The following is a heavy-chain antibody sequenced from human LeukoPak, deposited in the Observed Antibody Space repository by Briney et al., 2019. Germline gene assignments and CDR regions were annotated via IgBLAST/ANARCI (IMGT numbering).Heavy chain of an antibody. V-gene: IGHV4-34*01. Sequence: SETLSLTCAVYGGSFSGYYWSWIRQPPGKGLEWIGETNHSGSTNYNPSLKSRVTISVDTSKNQFSLRLSSVTAADTAVYYCARAYCSSTSCYFSAFDIWGQGTIVTVSS. J-gene: IGHJ3*02. CDR3: ARAYCSSTSCYFSAFDI. CDR1: GGSFSGYY. CDR2: TNHSGST. D-gene: IGHD2-2*01.